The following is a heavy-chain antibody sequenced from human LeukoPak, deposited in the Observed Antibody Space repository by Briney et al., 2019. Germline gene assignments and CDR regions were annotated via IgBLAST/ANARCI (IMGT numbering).Heavy chain of an antibody. CDR3: AKGSQTIFLVPLYYYYMDV. CDR2: ISGSGGST. J-gene: IGHJ6*03. CDR1: GFTFSSYA. D-gene: IGHD3-3*01. Sequence: GGSLRLSCAASGFTFSSYAMSWVRQAPGKGLEWVSAISGSGGSTYYADSVKGRFTISRDNSKNTLYLQMNSLRAEDTAVYYCAKGSQTIFLVPLYYYYMDVWGKGTTVTVSS. V-gene: IGHV3-23*01.